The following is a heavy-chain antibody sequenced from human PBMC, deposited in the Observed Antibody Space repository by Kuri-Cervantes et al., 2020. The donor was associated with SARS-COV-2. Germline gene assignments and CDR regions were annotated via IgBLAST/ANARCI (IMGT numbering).Heavy chain of an antibody. Sequence: GGSLRLSCAASGFTFSSYWMHWVRQAPGKGLVWVSRINSDGSSTSYADSVKGRLTISRDNAKNTLYLQMNSLRAEDTAVYYCAKSTGAILRFLEWLLPLGYWGQGTLVTVSS. D-gene: IGHD3-3*01. V-gene: IGHV3-74*01. CDR2: INSDGSST. CDR1: GFTFSSYW. CDR3: AKSTGAILRFLEWLLPLGY. J-gene: IGHJ4*02.